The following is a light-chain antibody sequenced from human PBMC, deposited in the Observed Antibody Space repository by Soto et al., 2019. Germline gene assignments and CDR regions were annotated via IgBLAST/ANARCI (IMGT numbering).Light chain of an antibody. V-gene: IGLV2-11*01. CDR2: DVS. CDR1: SSDVGGYNY. J-gene: IGLJ1*01. Sequence: QSALTQPRSVSGSPGQSVTLSCTGTSSDVGGYNYVSWYQQHPGKAPKVMIYDVSERPSGVPDRFSGSKSGNTASLTISGLQAEDAADYYCCSYAGSPRYGLGPGTKLTVL. CDR3: CSYAGSPRYG.